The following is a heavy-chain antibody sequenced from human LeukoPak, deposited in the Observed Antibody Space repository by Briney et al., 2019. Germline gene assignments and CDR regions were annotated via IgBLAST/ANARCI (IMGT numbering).Heavy chain of an antibody. Sequence: GGSLRPSCAASGFTCGDYYMSWIRQAPGKGLEWLSYISSSGTIIYYADSVKGRFTISRDSAKNSLNLQMNSLRAEDTGVYYCARGGVFTPMAEFDYWGQGTLVTVSS. CDR1: GFTCGDYY. J-gene: IGHJ4*02. D-gene: IGHD1-26*01. CDR3: ARGGVFTPMAEFDY. CDR2: ISSSGTII. V-gene: IGHV3-11*01.